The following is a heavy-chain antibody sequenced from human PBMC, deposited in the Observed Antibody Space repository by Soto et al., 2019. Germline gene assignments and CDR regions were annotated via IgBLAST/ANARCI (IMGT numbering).Heavy chain of an antibody. D-gene: IGHD1-7*01. CDR3: AGTSSLQRYYMDV. Sequence: PSQTLSLTCAISGDSVSSNSAAWNWIRQSPSRGLEWLGRTYYRSRWYNDYAVSVRSRITVNADTSKNQFSLHLSSVTPEDTAVYYCAGTSSLQRYYMDVWDKGTTVTVSS. J-gene: IGHJ6*03. V-gene: IGHV6-1*01. CDR2: TYYRSRWYN. CDR1: GDSVSSNSAA.